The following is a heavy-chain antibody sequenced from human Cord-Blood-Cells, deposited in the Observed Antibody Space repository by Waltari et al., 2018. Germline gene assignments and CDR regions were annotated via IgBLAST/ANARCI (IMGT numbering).Heavy chain of an antibody. CDR3: ASFAARDEVYFDY. J-gene: IGHJ4*02. Sequence: QVQLQKWGAGLLTPSETLSLTCASYGGSFSGYYWSWIRQPPGKGLEWIGEINHSGNTNYNPSLKSRVTISVDTAKNQFSLKLSSVTAADTAVYYCASFAARDEVYFDYWGQGTLVTVSS. V-gene: IGHV4-34*01. D-gene: IGHD6-6*01. CDR2: INHSGNT. CDR1: GGSFSGYY.